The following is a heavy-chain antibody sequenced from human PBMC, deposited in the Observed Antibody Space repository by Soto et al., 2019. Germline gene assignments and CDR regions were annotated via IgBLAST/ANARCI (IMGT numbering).Heavy chain of an antibody. CDR2: IVNDGSDW. J-gene: IGHJ4*02. V-gene: IGHV3-33*01. Sequence: GGSLRLSCAASGFTFSRYGMHWARQVPGEGLEWLAVIVNDGSDWDYGDSVKGRFAISRDNSKNTLYLQMDSLGLEDTAVYYCARDDDYEANGLDYWGQGTLVTVSS. D-gene: IGHD4-17*01. CDR3: ARDDDYEANGLDY. CDR1: GFTFSRYG.